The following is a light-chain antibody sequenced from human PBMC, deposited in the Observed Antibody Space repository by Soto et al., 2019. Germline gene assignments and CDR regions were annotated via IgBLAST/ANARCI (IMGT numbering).Light chain of an antibody. CDR2: EVS. V-gene: IGLV2-14*01. Sequence: QSALTQPASVSGSPGQSITISCTGTSSDVGGYNYVSWYQQHPGKAPKLMIYEVSNRPSGVSNRFSGSKSGNTASLTISRLPAEDEADYYCSSYTSSSTPYVFGTGTKVTVL. CDR1: SSDVGGYNY. J-gene: IGLJ1*01. CDR3: SSYTSSSTPYV.